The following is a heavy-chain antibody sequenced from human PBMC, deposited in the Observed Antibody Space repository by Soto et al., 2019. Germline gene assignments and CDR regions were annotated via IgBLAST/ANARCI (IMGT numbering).Heavy chain of an antibody. Sequence: QVTLKESGPVLVKPIEPLTLTCTVSGFSLSNARMGVSWIRQPPGKALEWLAHIFSNDEKSYSTSLKSRLTTSKDXXKXTXXLTMTNMDPVDTATYYCARIWYYDFWSGNSYYFDYWGQGTLVTVSS. CDR1: GFSLSNARMG. D-gene: IGHD3-3*01. V-gene: IGHV2-26*01. CDR2: IFSNDEK. J-gene: IGHJ4*02. CDR3: ARIWYYDFWSGNSYYFDY.